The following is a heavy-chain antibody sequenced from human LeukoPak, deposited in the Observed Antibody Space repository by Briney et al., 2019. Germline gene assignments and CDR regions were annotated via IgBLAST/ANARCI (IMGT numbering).Heavy chain of an antibody. Sequence: ASVKVSCKASGYTFTSYGITWVRQAPGQGLEWMGWISAFNGNINYAQKFQGRVTMTTDTSTSTASMELRSLRSDDTAVYYCARGINHYDSSGYHPLNFDYWGQGTLVTVSS. CDR3: ARGINHYDSSGYHPLNFDY. D-gene: IGHD3-22*01. CDR1: GYTFTSYG. V-gene: IGHV1-18*01. J-gene: IGHJ4*02. CDR2: ISAFNGNI.